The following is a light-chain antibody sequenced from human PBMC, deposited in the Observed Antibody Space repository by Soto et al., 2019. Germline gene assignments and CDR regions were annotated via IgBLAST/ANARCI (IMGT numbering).Light chain of an antibody. CDR3: QQSYTSPTT. Sequence: DIQMTQSPSSLSASVGDRVTITCRASQSIGKHLNWYQQKPGKAPKFLIYGASTLQSGVPSRFTGSGSGTDFTLTVNSLQAEDFATYYCQQSYTSPTTFGQRTRLEI. CDR2: GAS. CDR1: QSIGKH. J-gene: IGKJ5*01. V-gene: IGKV1-39*01.